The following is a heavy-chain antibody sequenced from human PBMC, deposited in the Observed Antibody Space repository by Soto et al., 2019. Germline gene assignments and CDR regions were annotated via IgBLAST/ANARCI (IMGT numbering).Heavy chain of an antibody. CDR3: ARFQYTVVTPFEL. CDR1: GGSLTNYF. Sequence: QVQLQESGPGLVEPSETLSLTCTVSGGSLTNYFWTWIRQSPGKGLEWIAYIRYSGKTGYNPSLNSRVTISLDTPKNQFSLKLTSVTAADTAIYYCARFQYTVVTPFELWGQGTMVIVSS. V-gene: IGHV4-59*01. J-gene: IGHJ3*01. D-gene: IGHD2-21*02. CDR2: IRYSGKT.